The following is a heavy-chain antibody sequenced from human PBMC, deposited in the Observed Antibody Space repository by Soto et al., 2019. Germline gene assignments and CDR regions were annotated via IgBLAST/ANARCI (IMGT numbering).Heavy chain of an antibody. CDR3: ARAPYDFWSGYYNWFDP. CDR1: GGSFSGYY. D-gene: IGHD3-3*01. V-gene: IGHV4-34*01. CDR2: INHSGST. Sequence: SETLSLTCAVYGGSFSGYYWSWIRQPPGKGLEWIGEINHSGSTNYNPSLKSRVTISVDTSKNQFSLKLSSVTAADTAVYYCARAPYDFWSGYYNWFDPWGQGTLVTVSS. J-gene: IGHJ5*02.